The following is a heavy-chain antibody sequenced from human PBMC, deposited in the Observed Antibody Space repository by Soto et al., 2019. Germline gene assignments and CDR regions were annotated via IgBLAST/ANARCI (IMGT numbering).Heavy chain of an antibody. V-gene: IGHV1-69*01. CDR1: GGTFSSYA. Sequence: QVQLVQSGAEVKKPGSSVKVSCKASGGTFSSYAISWVRQAPGQGLEWIGGIIPIFGTANYAQKFQGRVTITADESTSTAYMELSTLRSEDTSVYYCASGTYDYVWGSYRSFVCWGQGTLVTVSS. CDR2: IIPIFGTA. CDR3: ASGTYDYVWGSYRSFVC. D-gene: IGHD3-16*02. J-gene: IGHJ4*02.